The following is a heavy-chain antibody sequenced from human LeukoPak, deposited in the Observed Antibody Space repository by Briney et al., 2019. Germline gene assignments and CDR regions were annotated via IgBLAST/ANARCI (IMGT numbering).Heavy chain of an antibody. Sequence: GGSLRLSCTASGFTFSGAWVTWVRQAPGKGLEWVGRIRSKTSGGTTDYAAPVNGRFTISRDDSKNTIFLQMNSLKTEDTAVYYCNTFNWNSPFDYWGQGTLVTVSS. CDR2: IRSKTSGGTT. D-gene: IGHD1-20*01. V-gene: IGHV3-15*01. CDR1: GFTFSGAW. J-gene: IGHJ4*02. CDR3: NTFNWNSPFDY.